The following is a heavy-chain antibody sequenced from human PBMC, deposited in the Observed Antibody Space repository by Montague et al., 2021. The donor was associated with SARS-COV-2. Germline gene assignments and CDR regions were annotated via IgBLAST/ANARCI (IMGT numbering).Heavy chain of an antibody. D-gene: IGHD3-10*01. Sequence: PALVKPTQTLTLTCTFSGFSLSTSGVGVGWIRQPPGKALEWLALIYWDDDKYYSTSLKTRLTISKDTSKNQVVLTMTNMDPVDTATYYCARTAGTDYTGYYYYAMDVWGQGTTVTVSS. CDR3: ARTAGTDYTGYYYYAMDV. J-gene: IGHJ6*02. CDR1: GFSLSTSGVG. CDR2: IYWDDDK. V-gene: IGHV2-70*01.